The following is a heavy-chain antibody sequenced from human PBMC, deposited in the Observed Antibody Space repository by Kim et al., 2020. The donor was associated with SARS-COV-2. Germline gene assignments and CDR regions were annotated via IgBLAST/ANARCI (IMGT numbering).Heavy chain of an antibody. Sequence: WYDGSDKYYADSVKGRFTISRDNSKNTLYLQMNSLRADDTAVYYCTFFDYWGQGTLVTVSS. V-gene: IGHV3-33*01. J-gene: IGHJ4*02. CDR3: TFFDY. CDR2: WYDGSDK.